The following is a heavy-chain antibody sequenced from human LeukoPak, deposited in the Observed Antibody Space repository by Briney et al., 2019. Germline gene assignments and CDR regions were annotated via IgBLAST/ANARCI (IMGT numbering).Heavy chain of an antibody. CDR1: GVTFNTYA. D-gene: IGHD5/OR15-5a*01. V-gene: IGHV3-48*02. J-gene: IGHJ3*02. CDR2: ISSGSGTI. CDR3: ARDVSFTFDI. Sequence: PGGSLRLSCAASGVTFNTYAMNWVRRTPGKGLEWVSFISSGSGTIYYADSVRGRFTISRDNAKNSLYLQLNSLRDEDTAVYYCARDVSFTFDIWGQGTMVTVSS.